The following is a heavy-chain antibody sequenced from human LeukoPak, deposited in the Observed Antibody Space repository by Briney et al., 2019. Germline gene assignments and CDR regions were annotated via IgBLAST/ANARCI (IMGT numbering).Heavy chain of an antibody. J-gene: IGHJ4*02. CDR2: IWDDGSKE. V-gene: IGHV3-33*01. CDR3: ARGRGSSSWYVDY. CDR1: GFTFSS. Sequence: QPGRSLRLSCAPSGFTFSSMHWVRQAPGKGLAWLALIWDDGSKEKYAASVKGRFTISRDNSKNTLYLQMNSLRAEDTAVYYCARGRGSSSWYVDYWGQGTLVSVSS. D-gene: IGHD6-13*01.